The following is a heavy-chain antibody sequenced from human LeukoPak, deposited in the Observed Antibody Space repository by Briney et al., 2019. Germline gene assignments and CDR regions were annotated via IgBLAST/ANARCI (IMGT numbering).Heavy chain of an antibody. CDR2: INHSGST. CDR3: ARGLRYGYRIFDY. V-gene: IGHV4-34*01. D-gene: IGHD5-24*01. J-gene: IGHJ4*02. CDR1: GGSFSGYY. Sequence: SETLSLTCAVYGGSFSGYYWSWIRQPPGKGLEWIGEINHSGSTNYNPSLKSRVTISVDTSKNQFSLKLSSVTAEDTAVYYCARGLRYGYRIFDYWGQGTLVTVSS.